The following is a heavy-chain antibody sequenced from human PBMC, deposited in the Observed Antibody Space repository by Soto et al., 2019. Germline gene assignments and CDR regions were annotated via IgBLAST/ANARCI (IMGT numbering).Heavy chain of an antibody. V-gene: IGHV1-3*05. J-gene: IGHJ6*02. CDR3: ASSRIHLQPYGMDV. CDR1: GYTVTSYA. Sequence: QVQLVQSGAEEKKPGASVKVSCKASGYTVTSYAIQWVREAPGQRLEWMGWINAGNGNTKYSQKFQGRVTITRDTSASTAYMHLSSLRSEDTAVYYCASSRIHLQPYGMDVWGQGTTVTVPS. CDR2: INAGNGNT.